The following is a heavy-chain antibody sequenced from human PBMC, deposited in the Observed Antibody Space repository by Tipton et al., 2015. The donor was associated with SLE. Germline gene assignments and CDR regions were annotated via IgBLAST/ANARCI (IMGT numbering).Heavy chain of an antibody. J-gene: IGHJ5*02. CDR2: IYTSGST. CDR1: GGSISSYY. CDR3: ARSRWELLHQIGWFDP. D-gene: IGHD1-26*01. V-gene: IGHV4-4*07. Sequence: GLVKPSETLSLTCTVSGGSISSYYWSWIRQPAGKGLEWIGRIYTSGSTTYNPSLKSRVTMSVDTSKNQFSLKLSSVTAADTAVYYCARSRWELLHQIGWFDPWGQGTLVTVSS.